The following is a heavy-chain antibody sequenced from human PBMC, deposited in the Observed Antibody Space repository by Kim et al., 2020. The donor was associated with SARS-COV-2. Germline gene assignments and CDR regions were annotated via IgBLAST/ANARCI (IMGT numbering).Heavy chain of an antibody. D-gene: IGHD2-8*01. V-gene: IGHV1-2*02. CDR2: INPNSGGT. Sequence: VSVKVSCKASGYTFSDYFIHWVRQAPGQGLEGTGWINPNSGGTKSAQRFQGRGTMTRDTSIDTAYMEVSRLRSDDTAVYYCARGLAHCNDGGCTAWGQGTPVTVSS. CDR1: GYTFSDYF. J-gene: IGHJ5*02. CDR3: ARGLAHCNDGGCTA.